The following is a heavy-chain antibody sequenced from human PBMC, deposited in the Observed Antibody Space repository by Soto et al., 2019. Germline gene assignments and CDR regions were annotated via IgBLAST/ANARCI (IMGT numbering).Heavy chain of an antibody. V-gene: IGHV1-69*06. CDR3: ATPRAGIAVAEFDY. CDR2: IIPIFGTA. D-gene: IGHD6-19*01. Sequence: EASVKVSCKASGGTFSSYAISWVRQAPGQGLEWMGGIIPIFGTANYAQKFQGRVTITADKSTSTAYMELSSLRSEDTAVYYCATPRAGIAVAEFDYWGQGTLVTVSS. CDR1: GGTFSSYA. J-gene: IGHJ4*02.